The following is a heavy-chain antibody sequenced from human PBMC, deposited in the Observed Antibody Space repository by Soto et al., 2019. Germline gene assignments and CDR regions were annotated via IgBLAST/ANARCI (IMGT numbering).Heavy chain of an antibody. V-gene: IGHV3-23*01. D-gene: IGHD2-2*03. CDR2: IYGGGNGP. CDR3: AKMEGMDPWAYSFDY. J-gene: IGHJ4*02. CDR1: GFTFSDFA. Sequence: EVQVLESGGGLVQPGGSLRLSCAATGFTFSDFAMSWVRQAPGKGLEWVSRIYGGGNGPHYADSVKGRVTISRDNSKNKLYLQMNSLRAEDTAVYYCAKMEGMDPWAYSFDYGGQGTLVTVSS.